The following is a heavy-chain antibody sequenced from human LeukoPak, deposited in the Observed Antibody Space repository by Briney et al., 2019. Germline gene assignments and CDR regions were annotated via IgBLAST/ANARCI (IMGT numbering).Heavy chain of an antibody. CDR2: IKSKTDGGTT. J-gene: IGHJ4*02. D-gene: IGHD1-26*01. CDR3: TTDGVEIVGARAGYFDY. Sequence: PGGSLRLSCAASGFTFTNAWMSWVRQAPGKGLEWVGRIKSKTDGGTTDYAAPVKGRFTISRDDSKNTLSLQMNSLKTEDTAVYYCTTDGVEIVGARAGYFDYWGQGTLVTVSS. CDR1: GFTFTNAW. V-gene: IGHV3-15*01.